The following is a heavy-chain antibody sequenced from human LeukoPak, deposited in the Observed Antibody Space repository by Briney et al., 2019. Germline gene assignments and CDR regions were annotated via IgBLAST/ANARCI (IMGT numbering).Heavy chain of an antibody. CDR3: ARGRYCNSTNCPYVGGYYYMDV. CDR1: GESFSGYH. Sequence: SETLSLTCAVYGESFSGYHWTWIRQPPGKGPEWIGKIDHSGSTIYNPSLKSRVTISVAAPKNQIFLDLSSVTAADTAVYYCARGRYCNSTNCPYVGGYYYMDVWGKGTTVTVSS. J-gene: IGHJ6*03. V-gene: IGHV4-34*01. CDR2: IDHSGST. D-gene: IGHD2-2*01.